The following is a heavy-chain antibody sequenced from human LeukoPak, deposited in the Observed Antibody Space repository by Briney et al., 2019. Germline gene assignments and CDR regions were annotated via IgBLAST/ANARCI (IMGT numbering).Heavy chain of an antibody. CDR1: GGSISSGDYY. J-gene: IGHJ5*02. CDR3: ARVILDYYDSSGYWFDP. V-gene: IGHV4-30-4*01. CDR2: IYYSGST. Sequence: PSQTLSLICTVSGGSISSGDYYWSWIRQPPGKGLEWIGYIYYSGSTYYNPSLKSRVTISVDTSKNQFSLKLSSVTAADTAVYYCARVILDYYDSSGYWFDPWGQGTLVTVSS. D-gene: IGHD3-22*01.